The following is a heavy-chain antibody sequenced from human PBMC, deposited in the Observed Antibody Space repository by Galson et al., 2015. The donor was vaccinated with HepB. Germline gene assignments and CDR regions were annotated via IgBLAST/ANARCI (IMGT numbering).Heavy chain of an antibody. D-gene: IGHD1-26*01. CDR3: AKAAVGWERNNFYYFDY. V-gene: IGHV3-30*18. CDR2: ISYDRNEE. J-gene: IGHJ4*03. Sequence: SLRLSCAASGFNFNNYAMHWARQAPGKGLEWVAVISYDRNEELYADSVKGRFTISRDSSKKTVFLQMKSLRPEDTAVYYCAKAAVGWERNNFYYFDYWGHGTLVTVSS. CDR1: GFNFNNYA.